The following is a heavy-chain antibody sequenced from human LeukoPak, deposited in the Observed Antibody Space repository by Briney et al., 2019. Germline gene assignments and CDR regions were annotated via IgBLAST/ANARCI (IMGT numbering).Heavy chain of an antibody. J-gene: IGHJ4*02. CDR3: ARHLGHLSSMSWVDS. D-gene: IGHD2-2*01. V-gene: IGHV4-59*08. CDR1: GGSISSYY. CDR2: IYHGGST. Sequence: SETLSLTCTVSGGSISSYYWSWIRQPPGKGLEWIASIYHGGSTYYNPSLKSRVTISVDTSKNQFSLKLSSVTAADTAVYYCARHLGHLSSMSWVDSWGQGTLVTVSS.